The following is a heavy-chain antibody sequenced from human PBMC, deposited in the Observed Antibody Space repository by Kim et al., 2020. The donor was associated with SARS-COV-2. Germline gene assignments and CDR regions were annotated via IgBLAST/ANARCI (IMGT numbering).Heavy chain of an antibody. D-gene: IGHD5-18*01. V-gene: IGHV3-48*03. Sequence: GGSLRLSCAASGFTFSSYEMNWVRQAPGKGLEWVSYISSSGSTIYYADSVKGRFTISRDNAKNSLYLQMNSLRAEDTAVYYCARARGLWSTDYWGRGTLVTVTS. J-gene: IGHJ4*02. CDR2: ISSSGSTI. CDR3: ARARGLWSTDY. CDR1: GFTFSSYE.